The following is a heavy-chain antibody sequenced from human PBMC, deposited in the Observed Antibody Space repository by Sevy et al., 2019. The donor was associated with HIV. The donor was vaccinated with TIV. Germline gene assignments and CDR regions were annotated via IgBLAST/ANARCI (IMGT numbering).Heavy chain of an antibody. J-gene: IGHJ3*02. Sequence: GGSLRLSCAASGFTFSSYAMHWVRQAPGKGLEWVAVISYDGSNKYYADSVKGRFTISRDNSKNTLYLQMNSLRAEDTAVYYCARDWDTAMVYASDIWGQGTMVTVSS. CDR2: ISYDGSNK. CDR3: ARDWDTAMVYASDI. V-gene: IGHV3-30-3*01. D-gene: IGHD5-18*01. CDR1: GFTFSSYA.